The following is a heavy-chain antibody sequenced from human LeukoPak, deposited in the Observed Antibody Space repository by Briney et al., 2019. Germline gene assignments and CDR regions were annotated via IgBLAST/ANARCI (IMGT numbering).Heavy chain of an antibody. CDR2: IYYTGTT. J-gene: IGHJ4*02. V-gene: IGHV4-39*07. CDR1: GGSISSSTYH. CDR3: ARDVSLIRGVNLEYFDY. Sequence: SETLSLTCTVSGGSISSSTYHWSWIRQPPGKALEWIGSIYYTGTTYYSPSLRSRLIMSVETSKNQFSLMLTSVTAADTAVYFCARDVSLIRGVNLEYFDYWGQGALVTVSS. D-gene: IGHD3-10*01.